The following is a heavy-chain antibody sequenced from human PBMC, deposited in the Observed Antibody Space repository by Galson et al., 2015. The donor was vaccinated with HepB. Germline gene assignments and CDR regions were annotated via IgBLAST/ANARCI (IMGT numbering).Heavy chain of an antibody. CDR3: ARGFFDSRGYSNAFDI. D-gene: IGHD3-22*01. V-gene: IGHV4-59*01. Sequence: SETLSLTCTVSGGSISSYYWSWIRQSPGKALEWIAYINYDGSTNYNPSLKSQVTTSVDTSKNQISLKMSYVTAADTAVYYCARGFFDSRGYSNAFDIWGQGAMVTVSS. CDR2: INYDGST. CDR1: GGSISSYY. J-gene: IGHJ3*02.